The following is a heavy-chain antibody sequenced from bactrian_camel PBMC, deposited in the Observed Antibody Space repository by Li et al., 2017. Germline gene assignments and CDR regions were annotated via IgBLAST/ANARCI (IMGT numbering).Heavy chain of an antibody. CDR1: GFTYSEYC. Sequence: HVQLVESGGGPVQSGGSLRLSCVASGFTYSEYCMAWFRQAPGKGPGKEREAVAGIDIRGRQTYTDSVKGRFTISKDDAKNTVYLEMHSLKPEDTGMYYCAADQLYGTCRDVLDFPARGQGTQVTVS. D-gene: IGHD6*01. CDR3: AADQLYGTCRDVLDFPA. V-gene: IGHV3S6*01. J-gene: IGHJ4*01. CDR2: IDIRGRQT.